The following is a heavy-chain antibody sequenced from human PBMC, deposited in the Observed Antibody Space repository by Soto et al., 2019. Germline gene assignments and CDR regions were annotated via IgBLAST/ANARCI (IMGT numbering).Heavy chain of an antibody. D-gene: IGHD3-16*01. J-gene: IGHJ2*01. CDR2: ITNSGGST. CDR1: GFTFSSHA. CDR3: AGITGSWYFDL. V-gene: IGHV3-23*01. Sequence: VGSLRLSCAASGFTFSSHAMSWVRQAPGKGLEWVSSITNSGGSTHNADSVTGRFTISRDNSKNTLYLQMNSLRAEDTALYYCAGITGSWYFDLWGRGTLVTVSS.